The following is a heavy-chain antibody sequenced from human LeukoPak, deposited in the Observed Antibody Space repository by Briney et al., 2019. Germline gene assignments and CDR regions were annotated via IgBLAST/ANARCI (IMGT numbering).Heavy chain of an antibody. V-gene: IGHV4-59*01. J-gene: IGHJ4*02. CDR2: IYYSGST. D-gene: IGHD5/OR15-5a*01. CDR3: ARGVHRYYFDY. CDR1: GGSISSYY. Sequence: SETLSLTCTVSGGSISSYYWSWIRQPPGKGLEWIGYIYYSGSTNYNPSLKSRVTISVDTSKNQFSLKLSSVTAADTAVYYCARGVHRYYFDYWGQGTLVTVSS.